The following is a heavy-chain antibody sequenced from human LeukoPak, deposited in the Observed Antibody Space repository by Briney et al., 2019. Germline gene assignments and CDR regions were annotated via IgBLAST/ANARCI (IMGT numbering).Heavy chain of an antibody. CDR1: GFTLSNYW. Sequence: GGSLRLSCSASGFTLSNYWIHWVRQAPGKGLVWVSRINTDGSSTNYADSVRGRFTVSRDNAKNTLYLQMNSLRVEDTAVYYCARLGSDAFDIWGQGTMVTVSS. CDR2: INTDGSST. J-gene: IGHJ3*02. V-gene: IGHV3-74*01. D-gene: IGHD1-26*01. CDR3: ARLGSDAFDI.